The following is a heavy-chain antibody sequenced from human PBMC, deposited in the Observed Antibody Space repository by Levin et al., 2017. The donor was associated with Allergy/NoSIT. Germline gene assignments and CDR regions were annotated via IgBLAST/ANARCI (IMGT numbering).Heavy chain of an antibody. Sequence: GGSLRLSCAASGFTFSSYGMHWVRQAPGKGLEWVAVISYDGSNKYYADSVKGRFTISRDNSKNTLYLQMNSLRAEDTAVYYCAKDGTVDTAMATFDYWGQGTLVTVSS. CDR1: GFTFSSYG. CDR3: AKDGTVDTAMATFDY. V-gene: IGHV3-30*18. CDR2: ISYDGSNK. D-gene: IGHD5-18*01. J-gene: IGHJ4*02.